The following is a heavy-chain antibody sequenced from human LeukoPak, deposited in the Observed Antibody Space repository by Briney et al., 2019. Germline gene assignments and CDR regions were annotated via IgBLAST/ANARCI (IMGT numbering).Heavy chain of an antibody. CDR1: GGSISSGGYS. V-gene: IGHV4-30-2*01. CDR2: IYHSGST. Sequence: SQTLSLTCAVSGGSISSGGYSWSWIRQPPGKGLEWIGYIYHSGSTHYNPSLKSRVTISVDRSKNQFSLKLSSVTAADTAVYYCARVYCSSTSCSRAYWFDPWGQGTLVTVSS. CDR3: ARVYCSSTSCSRAYWFDP. J-gene: IGHJ5*02. D-gene: IGHD2-2*01.